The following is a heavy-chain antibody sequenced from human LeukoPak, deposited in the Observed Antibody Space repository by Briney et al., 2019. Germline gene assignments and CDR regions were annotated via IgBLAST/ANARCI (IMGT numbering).Heavy chain of an antibody. Sequence: SGGSLRLSCAASGFTFSGSAMHWVRQASGKGLEWVGRIRSKTNSYATSYAASVKGRLALSRDDSKNTAYLQMNSLKTEDTAVYYCTRYNVGFESWGQGTLVTVSS. CDR2: IRSKTNSYAT. D-gene: IGHD1-1*01. J-gene: IGHJ4*02. CDR1: GFTFSGSA. V-gene: IGHV3-73*01. CDR3: TRYNVGFES.